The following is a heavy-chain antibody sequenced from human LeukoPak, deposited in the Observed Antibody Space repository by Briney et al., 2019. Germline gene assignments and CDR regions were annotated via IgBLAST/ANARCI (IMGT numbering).Heavy chain of an antibody. Sequence: SVKVSCKASGYTFTSYAISWVRQAPGQGLEWMGGIIPIFGTANYAQKFQGRVTITADESTSTAYMELSSLRSEDTAVYYCARSPQRYFDWLPNQPFDYWGQGTLVTVSS. CDR2: IIPIFGTA. J-gene: IGHJ4*02. CDR3: ARSPQRYFDWLPNQPFDY. D-gene: IGHD3-9*01. V-gene: IGHV1-69*13. CDR1: GYTFTSYA.